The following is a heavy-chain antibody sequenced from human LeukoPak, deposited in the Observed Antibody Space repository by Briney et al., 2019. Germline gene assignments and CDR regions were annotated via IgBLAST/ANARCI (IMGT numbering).Heavy chain of an antibody. J-gene: IGHJ4*02. CDR2: IYYSGST. V-gene: IGHV4-30-4*01. D-gene: IGHD5-24*01. CDR1: GGSISSGDKY. Sequence: SETLSFTCNVSGGSISSGDKYWSWIRQPPGKGLEWIGYIYYSGSTYYNPSLKSRLTISVDTSENQFSLHLTSVTAADTAVYFCARGTRWAGLDFWGQGTLVTVSS. CDR3: ARGTRWAGLDF.